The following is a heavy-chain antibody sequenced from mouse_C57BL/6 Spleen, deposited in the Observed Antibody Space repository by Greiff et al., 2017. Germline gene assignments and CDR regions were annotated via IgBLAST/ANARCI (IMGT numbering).Heavy chain of an antibody. CDR1: GYTFTDYY. J-gene: IGHJ3*01. D-gene: IGHD3-1*01. CDR3: ARASSGSPWFAY. CDR2: INPYNGGT. V-gene: IGHV1-19*01. Sequence: EVQLQQSGPVLVKPGASVKMSCKASGYTFTDYYMNWVKQSHGKSLEWIGVINPYNGGTSYNQKFKGKATLTVDKSSSTAYMELNSLTSEDSAVYYCARASSGSPWFAYWGQGTLVTVSA.